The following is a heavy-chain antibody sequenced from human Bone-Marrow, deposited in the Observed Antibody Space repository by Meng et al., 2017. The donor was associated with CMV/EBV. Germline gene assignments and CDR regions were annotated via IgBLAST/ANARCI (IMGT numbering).Heavy chain of an antibody. CDR3: VRGRIAARLDYYGMDV. CDR1: GGTFSSYA. D-gene: IGHD6-6*01. CDR2: IIPIFGTA. J-gene: IGHJ6*02. Sequence: SVKVSCKASGGTFSSYAISWVRQAPGQGLEWMGGIIPIFGTANYAQKFQGRVTITTDESTSTAYMELSSLRSEDTAVYYCVRGRIAARLDYYGMDVWGQGTTVTVSS. V-gene: IGHV1-69*05.